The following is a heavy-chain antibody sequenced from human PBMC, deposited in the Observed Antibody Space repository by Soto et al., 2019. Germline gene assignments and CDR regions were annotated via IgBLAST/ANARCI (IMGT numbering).Heavy chain of an antibody. CDR1: GFPFSVYA. Sequence: EVQLLESGGGLVQPGGSLKLSCAASGFPFSVYAMSWVRQAPGKGLEWVSAISGSNGRTYYVDSVKGRFTMSRDNSKNMLYLQMNRLRAEDTAVYYCAKHRVWFGELGPWGQGTLVTVSS. V-gene: IGHV3-23*01. D-gene: IGHD3-10*01. CDR3: AKHRVWFGELGP. J-gene: IGHJ5*02. CDR2: ISGSNGRT.